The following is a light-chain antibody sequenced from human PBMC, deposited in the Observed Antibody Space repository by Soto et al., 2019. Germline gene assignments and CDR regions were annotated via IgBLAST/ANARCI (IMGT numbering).Light chain of an antibody. CDR3: QQYASSPLT. CDR2: GAS. V-gene: IGKV3-20*01. J-gene: IGKJ4*01. Sequence: EIVLTQSPGTLSLSPGERATLSCRASQSVRSGYLAWYQQKPGQSPRLLIYGASGRATGIPDRFSGSGSGTDFTLTISRLEPEDFAVYYCQQYASSPLTFGGGTKV. CDR1: QSVRSGY.